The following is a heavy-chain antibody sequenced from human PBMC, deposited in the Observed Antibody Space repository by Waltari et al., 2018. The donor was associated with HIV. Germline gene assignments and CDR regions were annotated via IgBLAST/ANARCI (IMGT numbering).Heavy chain of an antibody. CDR1: GGSFSGYY. CDR2: IKHSGST. J-gene: IGHJ5*02. Sequence: QVQLQQWGAGLLKPSETLSLTCAVYGGSFSGYYWSWIRQPPGKGLEWIGEIKHSGSTNYNPSLKSRVTISVDTSKYQFSLKLSSVTAADTAVYYCARPHCSGGSCYSDWFDPWGQGTLVTVSS. CDR3: ARPHCSGGSCYSDWFDP. D-gene: IGHD2-15*01. V-gene: IGHV4-34*01.